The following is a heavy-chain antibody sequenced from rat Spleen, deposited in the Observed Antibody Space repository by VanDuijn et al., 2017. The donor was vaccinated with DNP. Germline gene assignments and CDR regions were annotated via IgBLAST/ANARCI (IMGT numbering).Heavy chain of an antibody. Sequence: EVQLVESGGGLVQPGRSLKLSCAASGFTFSDYNMAWVRQAPKKGLDWVATIIYDGGRTYYPDSVKGRFTISRDNAENTAYLQMSSLRSEDTANYYCARDRLGGNAMDAWGQGTSVTVSS. J-gene: IGHJ4*01. CDR2: IIYDGGRT. CDR1: GFTFSDYN. D-gene: IGHD5-1*01. CDR3: ARDRLGGNAMDA. V-gene: IGHV5S10*01.